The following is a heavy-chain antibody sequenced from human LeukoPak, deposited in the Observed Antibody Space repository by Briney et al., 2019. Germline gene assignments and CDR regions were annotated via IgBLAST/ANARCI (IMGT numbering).Heavy chain of an antibody. D-gene: IGHD6-19*01. Sequence: SETLSLTCAVYGGSFSGYYWSWIRQPPGKGLEWIGEINHSGSTNYNPSLKSRVTISVDTSKNQFSLKLSSVTAADTAVYYCARMGYSSGWYMDVWGKGTTVTVSS. CDR1: GGSFSGYY. CDR2: INHSGST. J-gene: IGHJ6*03. V-gene: IGHV4-34*01. CDR3: ARMGYSSGWYMDV.